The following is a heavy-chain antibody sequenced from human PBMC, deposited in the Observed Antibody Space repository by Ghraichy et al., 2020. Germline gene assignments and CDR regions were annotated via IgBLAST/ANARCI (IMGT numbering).Heavy chain of an antibody. CDR3: ARRAAKYYDILTGSEGYFDY. V-gene: IGHV4-39*07. CDR2: IYYTGNT. CDR1: GDSFSSSSFY. Sequence: GSLRLSCTVSGDSFSSSSFYWGWIRQPPGKGLEWIGSIYYTGNTYYNASLKTRVTMSRNTSKNQFSLRLTSLTAADTAMYYCARRAAKYYDILTGSEGYFDYWGQGTLVTVSS. J-gene: IGHJ4*02. D-gene: IGHD3-9*01.